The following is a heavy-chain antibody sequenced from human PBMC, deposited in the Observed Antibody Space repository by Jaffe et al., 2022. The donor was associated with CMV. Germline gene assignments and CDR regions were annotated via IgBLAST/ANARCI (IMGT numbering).Heavy chain of an antibody. CDR2: IILILNRA. V-gene: IGHV1-69*09. J-gene: IGHJ3*02. CDR1: GGTFSNEG. Sequence: QVQLGQSGAEVKKPGSSVKVSCKASGGTFSNEGINWVRQAPGQGLEWMGRIILILNRADYAQKFQGRVTITADRSTSTVYMELSSLQSEDTAIYFCAKDNRKDAFDIWGQGTMVTVSS. CDR3: AKDNRKDAFDI.